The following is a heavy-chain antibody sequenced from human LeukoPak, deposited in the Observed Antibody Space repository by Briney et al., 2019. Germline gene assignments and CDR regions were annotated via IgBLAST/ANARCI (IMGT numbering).Heavy chain of an antibody. CDR1: GFTFSSYE. V-gene: IGHV3-48*03. Sequence: GGSLRLPCAASGFTFSSYEMIWVRQAPGKGLEWVSYISSAGSTIYYADSVKGRFTISRDNARNSLYLQMNNLRVEDTAFYYCARDSIVNGAFDIWGQGTMVTVSS. J-gene: IGHJ3*02. D-gene: IGHD2/OR15-2a*01. CDR3: ARDSIVNGAFDI. CDR2: ISSAGSTI.